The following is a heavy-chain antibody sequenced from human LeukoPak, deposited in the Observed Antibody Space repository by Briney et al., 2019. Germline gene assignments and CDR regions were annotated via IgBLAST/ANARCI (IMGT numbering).Heavy chain of an antibody. CDR2: ISYDGSNK. CDR3: AKDSTVTTGNFDY. J-gene: IGHJ4*02. V-gene: IGHV3-30*18. Sequence: PGGSLRLSCAASAFTFSSYGIHWVRQAPGKGLEWVAVISYDGSNKYYADSVKGRFTISRDNSKNTLYLQMNSLRAEDTAVYYCAKDSTVTTGNFDYWGQGTLVTVSS. D-gene: IGHD4-17*01. CDR1: AFTFSSYG.